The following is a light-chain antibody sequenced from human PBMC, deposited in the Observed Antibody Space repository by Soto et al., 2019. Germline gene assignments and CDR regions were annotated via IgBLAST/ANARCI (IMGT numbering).Light chain of an antibody. J-gene: IGKJ3*01. V-gene: IGKV1-39*01. CDR2: AAS. CDR3: QQSYSTLFT. Sequence: DIQMTQIPSSLSASVGDRVTITCRASQSISSYLNWYQQKPGKAPKLLIYAASSLQSGVPSSFSGSGSGTDFTLTISSLQPEDFATYYCQQSYSTLFTFGPGTKVDI. CDR1: QSISSY.